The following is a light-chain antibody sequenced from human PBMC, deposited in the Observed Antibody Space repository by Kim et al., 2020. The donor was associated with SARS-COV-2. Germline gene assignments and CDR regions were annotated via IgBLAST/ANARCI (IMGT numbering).Light chain of an antibody. J-gene: IGKJ2*01. CDR3: QQYVSSTGT. CDR1: QSVSGNY. Sequence: LSPGERATLACRAIQSVSGNYLAWYQQKPGQAPRHLIYGTSTRATGIADRFSGSGSGTDFTLTISRLEPEDFAVYYCQQYVSSTGTFGQGTRLEI. CDR2: GTS. V-gene: IGKV3-20*01.